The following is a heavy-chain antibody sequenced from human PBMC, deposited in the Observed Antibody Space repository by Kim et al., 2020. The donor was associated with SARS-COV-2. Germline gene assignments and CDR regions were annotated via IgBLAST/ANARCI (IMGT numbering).Heavy chain of an antibody. J-gene: IGHJ4*02. D-gene: IGHD2-2*02. CDR3: ARGSVVPAAILKGTYYFDY. CDR2: INHSGST. Sequence: SETLSLTCAVYGGSFSGYYWSWIRQPPGKGLEWIGEINHSGSTNYNPSLKSRVTISVDTSKNQFSLKLSSVTAADTAVYYCARGSVVPAAILKGTYYFDYWGQGTLVTVSS. CDR1: GGSFSGYY. V-gene: IGHV4-34*01.